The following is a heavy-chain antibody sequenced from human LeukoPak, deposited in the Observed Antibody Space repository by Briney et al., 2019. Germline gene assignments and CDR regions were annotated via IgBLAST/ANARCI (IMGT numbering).Heavy chain of an antibody. CDR3: ARVLGYCSSTSCQDNWIDP. Sequence: SVKVSCKASGGTFSSYAISWVRQAPGQGLEWMGGIIPIFGTANYAQKFQGRVTITADESTSTAYMELSSLRSEDTAVYYCARVLGYCSSTSCQDNWIDPWGQGTLVTVSS. D-gene: IGHD2-2*01. J-gene: IGHJ5*02. CDR1: GGTFSSYA. CDR2: IIPIFGTA. V-gene: IGHV1-69*13.